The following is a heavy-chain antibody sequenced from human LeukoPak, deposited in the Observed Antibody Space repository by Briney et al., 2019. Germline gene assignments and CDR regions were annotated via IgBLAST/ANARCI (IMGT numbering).Heavy chain of an antibody. J-gene: IGHJ3*02. CDR1: GFTFSRYD. Sequence: PGGSLRLSCAASGFTFSRYDMSWVRQPPGKGLEWVSSISGSGGSTYDADSVKGRFTISRDNSKNTLDLQMNSLRADDTDVYYCARDCPSEWQQLSDRDAVDIWGQGTMVTVSS. CDR2: ISGSGGST. V-gene: IGHV3-23*01. CDR3: ARDCPSEWQQLSDRDAVDI. D-gene: IGHD6-13*01.